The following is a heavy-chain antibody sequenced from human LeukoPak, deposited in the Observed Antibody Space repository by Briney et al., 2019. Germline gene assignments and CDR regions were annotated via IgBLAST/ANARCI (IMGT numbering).Heavy chain of an antibody. Sequence: GGSLRLSCAASGFTFSSYWMSWVRQAPGKGLEWVANIKQDGSEKYYVDSVKGRFTISRDNAKNSLYLQMNSLRAEDTAVYYCARDQGFWDSSGYHEYFQHWGQGTLVTVSS. CDR2: IKQDGSEK. V-gene: IGHV3-7*01. CDR1: GFTFSSYW. D-gene: IGHD3-22*01. CDR3: ARDQGFWDSSGYHEYFQH. J-gene: IGHJ1*01.